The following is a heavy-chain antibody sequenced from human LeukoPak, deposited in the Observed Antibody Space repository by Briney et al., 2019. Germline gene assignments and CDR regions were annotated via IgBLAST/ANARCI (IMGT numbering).Heavy chain of an antibody. V-gene: IGHV4-39*01. CDR1: GGSISSSSYY. J-gene: IGHJ6*03. Sequence: SETLSLTCTVSGGSISSSSYYWGWIRQPPGKGLEWIGSIYYSGSTYYNPSLKSRVTISVDTSKNQFSLKLSPVTAADTAVYYCARSPRGLTYYYMDVWGKGTTVTISS. CDR3: ARSPRGLTYYYMDV. D-gene: IGHD3-10*01. CDR2: IYYSGST.